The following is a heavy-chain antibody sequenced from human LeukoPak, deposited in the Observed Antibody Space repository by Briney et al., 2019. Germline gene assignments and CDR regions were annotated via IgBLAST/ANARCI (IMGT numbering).Heavy chain of an antibody. Sequence: ASVKVSCKVSGYTLTELSMHWVRQAPGKGLEWMGGFDPEDGETIYAQKFQSRVTMTEDTSTDTAYMELSSLRSEDTAVYYCAPTARGYSYGTFDYWGQGTLVTVSS. CDR3: APTARGYSYGTFDY. CDR1: GYTLTELS. V-gene: IGHV1-24*01. CDR2: FDPEDGET. D-gene: IGHD5-18*01. J-gene: IGHJ4*02.